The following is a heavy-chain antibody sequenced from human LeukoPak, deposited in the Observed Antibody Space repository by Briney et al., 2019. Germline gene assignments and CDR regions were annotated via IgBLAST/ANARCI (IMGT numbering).Heavy chain of an antibody. D-gene: IGHD4-17*01. CDR2: ISGSGGST. CDR1: GFTFSSSA. V-gene: IGHV3-23*01. J-gene: IGHJ4*02. Sequence: GGSLRLSCSASGFTFSSSAVNWVRQAPGKGLEWVSAISGSGGSTYYADSVKGRFTISRDNSKNTLYLQMNSLRAEDTAVYYCEGSGDYDYWGQGTLVTVSS. CDR3: EGSGDYDY.